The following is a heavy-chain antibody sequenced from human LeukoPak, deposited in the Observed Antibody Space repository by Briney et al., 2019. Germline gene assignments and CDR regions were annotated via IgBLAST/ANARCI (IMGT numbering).Heavy chain of an antibody. J-gene: IGHJ3*02. V-gene: IGHV3-30-3*01. CDR3: ARDFIGYSSSRYHAFDI. D-gene: IGHD6-13*01. Sequence: GGPLRLSCAASGFTFSSYTMHWVRQAPGKGLEWVAVISYDGSNKYYADSVKGRLTISRDNSKNTLYLQMNSLRAEDTAVYYCARDFIGYSSSRYHAFDIWGQGTTVTVSS. CDR2: ISYDGSNK. CDR1: GFTFSSYT.